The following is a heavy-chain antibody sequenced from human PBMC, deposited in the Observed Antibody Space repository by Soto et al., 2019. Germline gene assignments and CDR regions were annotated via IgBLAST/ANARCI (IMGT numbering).Heavy chain of an antibody. J-gene: IGHJ6*02. Sequence: PGESLKISCKGSGYSFTSYWIGWVRQMPGKGLEWMGIIYPGDSDTRYSPSFQGQVTISADKSIDTAYLQWRSLKASDTAVYYCARHHGSPGSYFGLDVWGQGTTVTVS. V-gene: IGHV5-51*01. CDR1: GYSFTSYW. D-gene: IGHD6-13*01. CDR3: ARHHGSPGSYFGLDV. CDR2: IYPGDSDT.